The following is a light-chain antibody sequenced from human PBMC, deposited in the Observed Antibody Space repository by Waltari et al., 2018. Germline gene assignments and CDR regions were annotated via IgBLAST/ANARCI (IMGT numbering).Light chain of an antibody. J-gene: IGLJ1*01. CDR1: SLSKQF. V-gene: IGLV3-25*03. CDR2: KDS. Sequence: SSELTQPPSVSVSPGQTARIICSGDSLSKQFAYWYQQKPGQAPVLVIYKDSERPSGIPERFSGSGSGTTGTLTIGGVQAEDEADYYCQSADSSNTYVFGTGTKVTVL. CDR3: QSADSSNTYV.